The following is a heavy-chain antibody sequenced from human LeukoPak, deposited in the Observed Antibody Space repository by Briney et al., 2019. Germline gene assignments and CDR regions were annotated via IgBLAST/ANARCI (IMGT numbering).Heavy chain of an antibody. CDR3: ARVLYGDSCDAFDI. J-gene: IGHJ3*02. Sequence: ASVKVSCKASGYTFTGYYMHWVRQAPGQGLEWMGWINPNSGGTNYALKFQGRVTMTRDTSISTAYMELSSLRSDDTAVYYCARVLYGDSCDAFDIWGQGTMVTVSS. CDR1: GYTFTGYY. D-gene: IGHD4-17*01. V-gene: IGHV1-2*02. CDR2: INPNSGGT.